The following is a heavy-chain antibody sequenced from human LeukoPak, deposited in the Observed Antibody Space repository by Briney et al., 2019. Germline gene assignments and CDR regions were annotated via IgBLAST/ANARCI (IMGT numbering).Heavy chain of an antibody. CDR3: ARRGLVVVPL. Sequence: SETLSLTCTVSGGSVSSSDSYWVWVRQPPGEGLEWIGSIDYRGTTYYNPSLKSRPTISVDTSKNQFSLKMTSVTAADTAVYCCARRGLVVVPLWGQGTLVTVSS. V-gene: IGHV4-39*01. D-gene: IGHD2-21*01. CDR1: GGSVSSSDSY. CDR2: IDYRGTT. J-gene: IGHJ4*02.